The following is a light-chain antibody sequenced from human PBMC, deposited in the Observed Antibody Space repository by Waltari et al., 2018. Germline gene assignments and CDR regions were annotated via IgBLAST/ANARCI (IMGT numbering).Light chain of an antibody. CDR1: QSVSSY. V-gene: IGKV3-11*01. CDR3: QQSSNLPRT. J-gene: IGKJ1*01. CDR2: AAS. Sequence: EIVLTQSPATLSLSPGERATLSRRASQSVSSYLAWYQQNPGQDPRLLIYAASTRTTVIPAMFSRRGSGTDVTFNSSSLDREDFAVYCGQQSSNLPRTFGQGTKVEIK.